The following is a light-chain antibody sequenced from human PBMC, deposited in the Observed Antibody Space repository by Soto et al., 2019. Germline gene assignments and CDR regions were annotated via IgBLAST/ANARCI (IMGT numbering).Light chain of an antibody. J-gene: IGKJ5*01. V-gene: IGKV1-33*01. CDR1: QDISNY. CDR2: DSS. Sequence: DRDTITCQASQDISNYLNWYQRKLGKAPKLLIYDSSNFETVCPSSFMVSGSGTDFTFTISSLQPEDIATYYYQQYSHLITFGQGTRLEIK. CDR3: QQYSHLIT.